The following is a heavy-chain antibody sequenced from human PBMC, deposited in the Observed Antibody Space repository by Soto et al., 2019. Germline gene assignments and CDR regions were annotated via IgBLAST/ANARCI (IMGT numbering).Heavy chain of an antibody. CDR1: GFTLSNAR. Sequence: LRRSCAASGFTLSNARMSRVRQAPGKGLEWVGRIKSKTDGGTTDYAAPVKGRFTISRDDSKNTLYLQMNSLKTEDTAVYYCTVPTLHADAFDIWGQGTMVTVSS. CDR2: IKSKTDGGTT. V-gene: IGHV3-15*01. J-gene: IGHJ3*02. CDR3: TVPTLHADAFDI. D-gene: IGHD2-15*01.